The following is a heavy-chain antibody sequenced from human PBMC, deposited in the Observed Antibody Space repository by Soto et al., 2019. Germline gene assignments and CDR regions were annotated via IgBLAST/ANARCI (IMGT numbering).Heavy chain of an antibody. D-gene: IGHD2-15*01. CDR2: MNPNTGNT. CDR1: GYTFTSSD. J-gene: IGHJ5*02. Sequence: QVQLVQSGAEVKKPGASVRVSCKASGYTFTSSDVYWVRQATGQGLELMGWMNPNTGNTGYAQKFQGRVTMTRNTSISTAYMELSSLRSEDTAVYYCARGSNHSSGGICYSDWFDPWGQGTPVTVSS. V-gene: IGHV1-8*01. CDR3: ARGSNHSSGGICYSDWFDP.